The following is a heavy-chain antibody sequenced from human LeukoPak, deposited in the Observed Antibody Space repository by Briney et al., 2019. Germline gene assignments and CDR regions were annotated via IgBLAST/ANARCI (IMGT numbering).Heavy chain of an antibody. CDR2: IYYSGST. J-gene: IGHJ5*02. Sequence: PSETLSLTYTVTVGSISSYYWSWIRQPPGKGLEWIGYIYYSGSTNYNPSLTNRDYISVDTSKNQFSLKLSSVTAADTAVYYCARVSSSSWYRNWFDPWGQGTLVTVSS. CDR3: ARVSSSSWYRNWFDP. CDR1: VGSISSYY. D-gene: IGHD6-13*01. V-gene: IGHV4-59*01.